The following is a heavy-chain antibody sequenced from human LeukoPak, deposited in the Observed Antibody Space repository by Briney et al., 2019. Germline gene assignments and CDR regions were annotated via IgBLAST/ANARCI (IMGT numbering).Heavy chain of an antibody. Sequence: ASVKVSCKASGYTFTSYAMRWVRQAPGQRLEWMGWINAGNGNTKYSQKFQGRVTITRDTSASTAYMELSSLRSEDTAVYYCARSGGSTGVANWFDPWGQGTLVTVSS. V-gene: IGHV1-3*01. J-gene: IGHJ5*02. CDR1: GYTFTSYA. CDR3: ARSGGSTGVANWFDP. D-gene: IGHD3-3*01. CDR2: INAGNGNT.